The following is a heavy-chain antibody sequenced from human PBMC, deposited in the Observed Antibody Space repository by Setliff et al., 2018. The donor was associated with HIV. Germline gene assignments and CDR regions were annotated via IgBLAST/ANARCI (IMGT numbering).Heavy chain of an antibody. Sequence: SVKVSCKASGGTFSSYAISWVRQAPGQGLEWMGGIIPIFGTANYAQKFQGRVTITTDESTSTAYMELSSLRSEDTAVYYCARRMELADAFDIWGQGTMVTVSS. D-gene: IGHD1-26*01. CDR1: GGTFSSYA. V-gene: IGHV1-69*05. CDR2: IIPIFGTA. J-gene: IGHJ3*02. CDR3: ARRMELADAFDI.